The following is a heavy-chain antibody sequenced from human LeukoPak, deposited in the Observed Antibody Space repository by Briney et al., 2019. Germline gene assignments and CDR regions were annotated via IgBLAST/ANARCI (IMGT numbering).Heavy chain of an antibody. V-gene: IGHV4-59*01. CDR1: GGSLGTYY. CDR2: ISYTGNT. J-gene: IGHJ4*02. Sequence: SETLSLTCTVPGGSLGTYYWTWIRQPPGKGLECIGYISYTGNTNYNPSLMSRVTMSADTSKNQFSLKLTSVTAADTATYYCARDRRWYYDSSGYLDYWGQGILVTVSS. D-gene: IGHD3-22*01. CDR3: ARDRRWYYDSSGYLDY.